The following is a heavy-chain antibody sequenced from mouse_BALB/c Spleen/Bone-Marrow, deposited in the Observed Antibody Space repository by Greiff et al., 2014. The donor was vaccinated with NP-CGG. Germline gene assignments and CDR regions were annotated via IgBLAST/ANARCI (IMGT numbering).Heavy chain of an antibody. CDR3: ARDYSGYFDF. V-gene: IGHV7-3*02. CDR2: IRNKPNGYTT. Sequence: EVKLMESGGGLVQPGGSLRPSCTTSGFTFTDYFMTWVCQPPGKALEWLGFIRNKPNGYTTEYNPSVKGRFTISRDNSQGILYLQMNTLRAEDRAIYYCARDYSGYFDFWGQGTTLTVSS. J-gene: IGHJ2*01. D-gene: IGHD5-1*01. CDR1: GFTFTDYF.